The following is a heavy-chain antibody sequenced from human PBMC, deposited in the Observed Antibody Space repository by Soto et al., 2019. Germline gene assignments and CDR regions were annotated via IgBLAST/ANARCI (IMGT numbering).Heavy chain of an antibody. D-gene: IGHD2-15*01. Sequence: EVQLLESGGGLVQPGGALRLSCAASGFTFSSHAMSWVRQAPGKGLECISSISAGSEGAYYADSVKGRFTISRDNSNNTLYLQMNRLRAEVTAVYYCARDLWWYLHWGQGTLVTVSS. CDR2: ISAGSEGA. CDR3: ARDLWWYLH. V-gene: IGHV3-23*01. J-gene: IGHJ4*02. CDR1: GFTFSSHA.